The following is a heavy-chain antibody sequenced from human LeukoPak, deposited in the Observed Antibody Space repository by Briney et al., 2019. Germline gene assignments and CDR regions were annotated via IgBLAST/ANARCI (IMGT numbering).Heavy chain of an antibody. J-gene: IGHJ6*02. Sequence: PSETLSLTCAVYGGSFSGYYWSWIPQPPGKGLEWIGEINHSGSTNYNPSLKSRVTISVDTSKNQFSLKLSSVTAADTAVYYCAREGVAVAGTSNYYYYGMDVWGQGTTVTVSS. D-gene: IGHD6-19*01. CDR2: INHSGST. CDR3: AREGVAVAGTSNYYYYGMDV. V-gene: IGHV4-34*01. CDR1: GGSFSGYY.